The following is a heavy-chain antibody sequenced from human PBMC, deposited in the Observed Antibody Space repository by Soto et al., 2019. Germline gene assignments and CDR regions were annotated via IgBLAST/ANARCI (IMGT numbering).Heavy chain of an antibody. V-gene: IGHV4-39*01. CDR3: ARGVVPAAIGY. CDR1: CCSIIRSRYY. Sequence: SETLYITCTVSCCSIIRSRYYWGGIRQPPGKGLEWIGSIYYSGSTYYNPSLKSRVTISVDTSKNQFSLKLSSVTAADTAVYYCARGVVPAAIGYWGQGTLVTVSS. CDR2: IYYSGST. J-gene: IGHJ4*02. D-gene: IGHD2-2*01.